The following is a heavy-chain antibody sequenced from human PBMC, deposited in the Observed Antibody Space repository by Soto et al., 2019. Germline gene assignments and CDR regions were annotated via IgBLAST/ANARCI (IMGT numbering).Heavy chain of an antibody. V-gene: IGHV4-59*08. J-gene: IGHJ5*02. CDR3: ARRRYCSSTSCFRGYSPEQTWDNWFDP. CDR1: GGSISRYY. CDR2: IYYSGST. D-gene: IGHD2-2*01. Sequence: PSLTLSLPCTVAGGSISRYYWSWIRQPPGKGLEWIGYIYYSGSTNYNPSLKSRVTISVDTSKNRFSLKLSSVTAADTAVYYCARRRYCSSTSCFRGYSPEQTWDNWFDPWGQGTLVNVSS.